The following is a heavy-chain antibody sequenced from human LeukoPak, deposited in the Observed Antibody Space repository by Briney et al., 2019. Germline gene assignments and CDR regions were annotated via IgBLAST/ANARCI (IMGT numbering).Heavy chain of an antibody. Sequence: SETLSLTCTVSGGSISSSSYYWGWIRQPPGKGLEWIGEINHSGSTNYNPSLKSRVTISVDPSKNQFSLKLSSVTAADTAVYYCARDRVDYDILTGYYNYYYYYMDVWGKGTTVTISS. CDR1: GGSISSSSYY. V-gene: IGHV4-39*07. J-gene: IGHJ6*03. CDR2: INHSGST. D-gene: IGHD3-9*01. CDR3: ARDRVDYDILTGYYNYYYYYMDV.